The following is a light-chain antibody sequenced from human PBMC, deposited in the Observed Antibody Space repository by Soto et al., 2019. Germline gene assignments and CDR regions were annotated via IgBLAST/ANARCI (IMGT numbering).Light chain of an antibody. J-gene: IGKJ5*01. CDR1: QGIDNH. CDR3: QQRSNWPIT. V-gene: IGKV1-27*01. CDR2: AAS. Sequence: DIQMTQSPSSLSASVGDRVTITCRASQGIDNHLAWFQQKPGKAPNLLIYAASTLQSGVPSRFTGSGSGTDFTLTISSLQPEDAAIYYCQQRSNWPITFGQGTRLEIK.